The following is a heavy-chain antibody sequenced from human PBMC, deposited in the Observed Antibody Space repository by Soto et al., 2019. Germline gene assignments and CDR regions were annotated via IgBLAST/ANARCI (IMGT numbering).Heavy chain of an antibody. CDR3: ARIKWGLDYYSGMDV. D-gene: IGHD1-26*01. V-gene: IGHV1-2*02. CDR2: INPKTAAT. J-gene: IGHJ6*02. CDR1: GYTFSDYF. Sequence: ASVKVSCKASGYTFSDYFIQWLRQAPGQGLEWVAWINPKTAATNYAKKFQDRVTLTSDTSFSTAYLELTRLRPDDTALYYCARIKWGLDYYSGMDVWGQGTAVTVS.